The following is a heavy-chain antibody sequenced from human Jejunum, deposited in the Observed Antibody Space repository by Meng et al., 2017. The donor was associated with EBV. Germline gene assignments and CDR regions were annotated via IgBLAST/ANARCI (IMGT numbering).Heavy chain of an antibody. CDR3: ARSFGGIVADYFDY. CDR2: VIPIFATA. V-gene: IGHV1-69*06. Sequence: QVWLVEAGARWKQSGSSRKVSCKASGGTFSNYAFRWVRQAAGQGREWMGGVIPIFATAIYAQKFQGRVTMTPDKSTSTAYIELRSLRSDDTAVYYCARSFGGIVADYFDYWGQGTLVTVSS. D-gene: IGHD3-16*02. J-gene: IGHJ4*02. CDR1: GGTFSNYA.